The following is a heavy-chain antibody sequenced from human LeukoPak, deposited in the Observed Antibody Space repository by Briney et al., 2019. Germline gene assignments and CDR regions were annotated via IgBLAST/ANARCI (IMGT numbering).Heavy chain of an antibody. J-gene: IGHJ4*02. Sequence: ASVKVSFKASGYTFTGYYMHWVRQAPGQGLEWMGWINPNSGGTNYAQKFQGRVTMTRDTSISTAYMELSRLRSDDTAVYYCARDPAGTIAAPEDYWGQGTLVTVSS. D-gene: IGHD6-13*01. CDR3: ARDPAGTIAAPEDY. CDR2: INPNSGGT. CDR1: GYTFTGYY. V-gene: IGHV1-2*02.